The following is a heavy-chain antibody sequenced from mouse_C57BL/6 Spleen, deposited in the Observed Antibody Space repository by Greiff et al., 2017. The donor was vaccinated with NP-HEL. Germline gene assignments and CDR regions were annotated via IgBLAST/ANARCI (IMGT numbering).Heavy chain of an antibody. Sequence: DAGGGLVQPKGSLKLSCAASGFTFNTYAMHWVRQAPGKGLEWVARIRSKSSNYATYYADSVKDRFTISRDDSQSMLYLQMNNLKTEDTAMYYCVRGENWDDYFDYWGQGTTLTVSS. CDR3: VRGENWDDYFDY. D-gene: IGHD4-1*01. CDR1: GFTFNTYA. V-gene: IGHV10-3*01. CDR2: IRSKSSNYAT. J-gene: IGHJ2*01.